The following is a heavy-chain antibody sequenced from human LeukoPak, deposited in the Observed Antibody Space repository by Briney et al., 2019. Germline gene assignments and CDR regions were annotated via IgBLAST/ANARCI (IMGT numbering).Heavy chain of an antibody. Sequence: QTGGSLRLSCAASGFTFSSYVMNWVRQAPGKGLEWVSYIASGGGANRFYSESVKGRFTISRDNAKNSLYLHMNSLRAEDTGVYYCARIGTTTRGPAGLDVWGQGTTVTVSS. CDR3: ARIGTTTRGPAGLDV. J-gene: IGHJ6*02. V-gene: IGHV3-48*03. CDR1: GFTFSSYV. CDR2: IASGGGANR. D-gene: IGHD2/OR15-2a*01.